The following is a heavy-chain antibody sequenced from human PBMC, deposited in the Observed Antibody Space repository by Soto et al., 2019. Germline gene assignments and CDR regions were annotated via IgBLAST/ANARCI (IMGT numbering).Heavy chain of an antibody. J-gene: IGHJ5*02. V-gene: IGHV3-33*01. Sequence: GGSLRLSCAASGFTFSSYGMHWVRQAPGKGLEWVAVIWYDGSNKYYADSVKGRFTISRDNSKNTLYPQMNSLRAEDTAVYYCAREGEVAGIGDDNWFDLWCQGHLVPV. D-gene: IGHD6-19*01. CDR1: GFTFSSYG. CDR2: IWYDGSNK. CDR3: AREGEVAGIGDDNWFDL.